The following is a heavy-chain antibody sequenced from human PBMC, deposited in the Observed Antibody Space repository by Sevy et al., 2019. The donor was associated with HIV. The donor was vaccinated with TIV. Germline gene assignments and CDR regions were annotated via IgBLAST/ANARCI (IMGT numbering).Heavy chain of an antibody. J-gene: IGHJ4*02. Sequence: GGSLRLSCAASGFTVSSNYMSWVRQAPGKGLEWVSVIYSGGSTYYADSVKGRFTISRDNSKNTLYLQMNSLRAEDTAVYYCARAGFDSSGYYNRGGYFDYWGQGTLVTVSS. CDR3: ARAGFDSSGYYNRGGYFDY. CDR2: IYSGGST. CDR1: GFTVSSNY. D-gene: IGHD3-22*01. V-gene: IGHV3-53*01.